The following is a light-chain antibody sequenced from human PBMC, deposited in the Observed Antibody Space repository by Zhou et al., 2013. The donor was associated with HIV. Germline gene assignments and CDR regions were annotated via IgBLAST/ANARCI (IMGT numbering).Light chain of an antibody. Sequence: DIQMTQSPTSLSASVGDRVTITCRPSQTIDNYLNWYQRKPGKAPKLLIYGASILHSGVPSRFSGSGSGTEFTLTISSLQPDDFATYYCQQYSGHSWTFGQGTKVEIK. CDR3: QQYSGHSWT. CDR2: GAS. J-gene: IGKJ1*01. CDR1: QTIDNY. V-gene: IGKV1-5*01.